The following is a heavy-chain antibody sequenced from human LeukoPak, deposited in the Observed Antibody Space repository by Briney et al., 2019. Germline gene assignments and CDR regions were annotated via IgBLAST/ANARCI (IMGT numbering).Heavy chain of an antibody. V-gene: IGHV1-69*13. D-gene: IGHD3-10*01. CDR3: ARVVIGTYGSGSYSPPGFDY. CDR2: IIPIFGTA. CDR1: GGTFSSYA. J-gene: IGHJ4*02. Sequence: SVKVSCKASGGTFSSYAISWVRQAPGQGLEWMGGIIPIFGTANYAQKFQGRVTITADESTSTAYMELSSLRSEDTAVYCCARVVIGTYGSGSYSPPGFDYWGQGTLVTVSS.